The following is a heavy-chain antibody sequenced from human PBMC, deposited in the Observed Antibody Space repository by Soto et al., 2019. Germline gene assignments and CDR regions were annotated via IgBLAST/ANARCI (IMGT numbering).Heavy chain of an antibody. CDR1: GFTFSSYS. Sequence: GGSLRLSCAASGFTFSSYSMNWVRQAPGKGLEWVSYISSSSSTIYYADSVKGRFTISRDNAKNSLYLQMNSLRDEDTAVYYCGGQEYSSSFYGRDVWAKGTTVTVSS. D-gene: IGHD6-6*01. CDR3: GGQEYSSSFYGRDV. V-gene: IGHV3-48*02. CDR2: ISSSSSTI. J-gene: IGHJ6*04.